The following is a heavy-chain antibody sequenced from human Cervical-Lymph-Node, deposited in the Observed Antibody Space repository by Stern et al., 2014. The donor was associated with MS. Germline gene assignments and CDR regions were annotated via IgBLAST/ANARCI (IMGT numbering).Heavy chain of an antibody. J-gene: IGHJ4*02. V-gene: IGHV3-21*01. D-gene: IGHD4-17*01. CDR3: ARARVGDYARSPHLDS. CDR1: GFTFSHYS. CDR2: ISNNSTHT. Sequence: EVQLVESRGGLVKPGESLRLSCDASGFTFSHYSINWVRQAPGKGLEWTSSISNNSTHTYHADSVEGRFTSARDSAKDSVSLHMVSLRAEDTAVYYCARARVGDYARSPHLDSWGQGTLVTVSS.